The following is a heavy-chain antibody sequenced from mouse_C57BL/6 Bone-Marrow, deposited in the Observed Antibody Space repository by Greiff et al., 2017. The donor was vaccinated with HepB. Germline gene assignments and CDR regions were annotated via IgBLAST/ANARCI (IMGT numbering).Heavy chain of an antibody. CDR2: IDPSDSYT. D-gene: IGHD6-2*01. CDR3: ARGLPYYFDY. CDR1: GYTFTSYW. Sequence: QVQLQQPGAELVKPGASVKLSCKASGYTFTSYWMQWVKQMPGQGLEWIGEIDPSDSYTNYNQKFKGKATLTVDTSSSTAYMQLSSLTSEDSAVYYCARGLPYYFDYWGQGTTLTVSS. V-gene: IGHV1-50*01. J-gene: IGHJ2*01.